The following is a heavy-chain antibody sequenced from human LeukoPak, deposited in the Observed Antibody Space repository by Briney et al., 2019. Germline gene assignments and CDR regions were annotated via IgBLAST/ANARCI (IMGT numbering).Heavy chain of an antibody. CDR1: GFTFSSFG. V-gene: IGHV3-30*02. D-gene: IGHD7-27*01. Sequence: PGGSLRLSCAASGFTFSSFGMHWVRQAPGKGLEWVAFTRHDTSDKYYADSVKGRFTISRDNSENTLYLQMNSLRAEDTALYSCAKNLANWGNLDYWGQGTLVTVSS. CDR2: TRHDTSDK. J-gene: IGHJ4*02. CDR3: AKNLANWGNLDY.